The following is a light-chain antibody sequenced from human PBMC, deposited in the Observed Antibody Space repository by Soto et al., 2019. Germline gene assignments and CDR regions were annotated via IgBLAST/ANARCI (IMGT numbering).Light chain of an antibody. CDR2: GAS. J-gene: IGKJ3*01. CDR3: QQYNNWPFT. CDR1: HNILYSSDNKNY. Sequence: DIVLTQSPDSLAVSLGDRATINCKSRHNILYSSDNKNYLSWYKQKRGQAPRLXSYGASTRATGIPARFSGSGSGTGFTLTISGLKSEDFEVYYCQQYNNWPFTFGPGTNVDIK. V-gene: IGKV4-1*01.